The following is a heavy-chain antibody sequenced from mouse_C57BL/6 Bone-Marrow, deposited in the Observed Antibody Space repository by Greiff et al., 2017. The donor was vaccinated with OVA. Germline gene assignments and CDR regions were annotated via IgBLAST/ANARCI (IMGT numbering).Heavy chain of an antibody. Sequence: VKLQESGAELVRPGASVTLSCKASGYTFTDYEMHWVKQTPVHGLEWIGAIDPETGGTAYNQKFKGKAILTADKSSSTAYMELRSLTSEDSAVYYCTRLGDYAMDYWGQGTSVTVSS. CDR3: TRLGDYAMDY. CDR2: IDPETGGT. V-gene: IGHV1-15*01. J-gene: IGHJ4*01. CDR1: GYTFTDYE.